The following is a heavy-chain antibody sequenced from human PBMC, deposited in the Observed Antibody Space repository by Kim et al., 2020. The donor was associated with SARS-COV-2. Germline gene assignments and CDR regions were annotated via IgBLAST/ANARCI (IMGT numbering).Heavy chain of an antibody. Sequence: GGSLRLSCAASGFTFSSYTMNWVRQAPGKGLEWVSYISTSSSTIYYADSVKGRFTISRDNAKNSLYLQVNSLRDEDTAVYYCARSYCRGGSCYSGDAFD. D-gene: IGHD2-15*01. CDR1: GFTFSSYT. CDR3: ARSYCRGGSCYSGDAFD. J-gene: IGHJ3*02. V-gene: IGHV3-48*02. CDR2: ISTSSSTI.